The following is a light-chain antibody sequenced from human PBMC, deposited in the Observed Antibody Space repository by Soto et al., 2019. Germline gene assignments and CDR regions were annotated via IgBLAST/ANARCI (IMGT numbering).Light chain of an antibody. Sequence: DIVLTQSPGTXXLSPGERATLSCRASQSVSSNHLAWYQQKPGQAPRLLIYGGSSRATGIPVRISGSGSGTEFTLTISSLQSEDFAVYYCQQYNNWPQTFAQGTKVDIK. CDR3: QQYNNWPQT. J-gene: IGKJ1*01. V-gene: IGKV3D-15*01. CDR2: GGS. CDR1: QSVSSN.